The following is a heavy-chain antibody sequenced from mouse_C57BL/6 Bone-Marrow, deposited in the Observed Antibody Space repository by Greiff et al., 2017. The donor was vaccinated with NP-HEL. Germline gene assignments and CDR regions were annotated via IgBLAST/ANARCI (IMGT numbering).Heavy chain of an antibody. J-gene: IGHJ3*01. CDR2: INPYNGGT. V-gene: IGHV1-19*01. Sequence: VQLKESGPVLVKPGASVKMSCKASGYTFTDYYMNWVTQSHGKSLEWIGVINPYNGGTSYNQKFKGKATLTVDKSSSTAYMELNSLTSEDSAVYYCARWFAYWGQGTLVTVSA. CDR3: ARWFAY. CDR1: GYTFTDYY.